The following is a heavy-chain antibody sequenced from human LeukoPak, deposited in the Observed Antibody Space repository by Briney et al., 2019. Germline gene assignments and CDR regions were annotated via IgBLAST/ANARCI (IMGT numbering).Heavy chain of an antibody. D-gene: IGHD4-17*01. Sequence: GGSLRLSCAASGFTFSRYAMHWVRQAPGKGLEWVAVISYDGSNKYYADSVKGRFTISRDNSKNTLYLQMNSLGAEDTAVYYCAREHYGDLYFDYWGQGTLVTVSS. CDR1: GFTFSRYA. CDR3: AREHYGDLYFDY. J-gene: IGHJ4*02. CDR2: ISYDGSNK. V-gene: IGHV3-30-3*01.